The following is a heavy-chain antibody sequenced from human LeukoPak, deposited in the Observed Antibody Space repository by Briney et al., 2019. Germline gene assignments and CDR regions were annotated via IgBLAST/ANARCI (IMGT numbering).Heavy chain of an antibody. CDR3: TSSRYKSGPRPRYFQH. D-gene: IGHD2-2*02. CDR2: LYTGGST. CDR1: NISVSDHF. V-gene: IGHV3-53*01. Sequence: GGSLRLSCAASNISVSDHFVTWVRKAPGKGLECVAVLYTGGSTFYADSVQGRFTISRDNSLSTLFLQMDNLRGDDTAVYYCTSSRYKSGPRPRYFQHWGQGTLVTVSS. J-gene: IGHJ1*01.